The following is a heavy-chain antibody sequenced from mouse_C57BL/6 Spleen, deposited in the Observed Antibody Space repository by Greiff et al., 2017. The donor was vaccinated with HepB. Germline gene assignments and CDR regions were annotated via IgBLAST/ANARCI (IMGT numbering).Heavy chain of an antibody. D-gene: IGHD2-4*01. Sequence: VQRVESGPGLVEPSQCLSITCTVSGFSLTSYGVDWVRQPAGKGLEWMGVIWGGGSTNYNSALMSRQSISKDNSESRFFLKMNSLQTDDTAMYYCGNYDYDDGFAYWGQGTLVTFSA. CDR2: IWGGGST. J-gene: IGHJ3*01. V-gene: IGHV2-9*01. CDR1: GFSLTSYG. CDR3: GNYDYDDGFAY.